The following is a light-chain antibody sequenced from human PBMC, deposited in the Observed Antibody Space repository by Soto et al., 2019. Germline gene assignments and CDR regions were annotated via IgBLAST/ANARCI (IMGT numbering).Light chain of an antibody. V-gene: IGLV2-14*01. CDR2: EVS. Sequence: QSALTQPASVSGSPGQSITISYTGTSSDVGGYNYVSWYQQHPGKAPKLMIYEVSNRPSGVSNRFSGSKSGNTASLTISGLQAEDAADYYCSSYTSSSTEVFGTGTKLTVL. CDR3: SSYTSSSTEV. CDR1: SSDVGGYNY. J-gene: IGLJ1*01.